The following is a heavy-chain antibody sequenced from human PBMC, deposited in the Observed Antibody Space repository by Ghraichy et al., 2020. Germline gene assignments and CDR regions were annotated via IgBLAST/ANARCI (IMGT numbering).Heavy chain of an antibody. CDR2: IYYSEST. CDR3: ARDCWKYGMDV. V-gene: IGHV4-61*01. D-gene: IGHD1-1*01. CDR1: GGSVSSGSYY. J-gene: IGHJ6*02. Sequence: SETLSLTCTVSGGSVSSGSYYWSWIRQPPGKGLEWIGYIYYSESTNYNPSLKSRVTISVDTSKNQFSLKLSSVTAADTAVYYCARDCWKYGMDVWGQGTTATVSS.